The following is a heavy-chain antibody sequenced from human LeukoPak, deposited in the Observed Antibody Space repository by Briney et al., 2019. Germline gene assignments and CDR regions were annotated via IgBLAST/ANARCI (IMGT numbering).Heavy chain of an antibody. CDR3: ASGRSNSRGLGY. Sequence: GGSLRLSCAASGFTFSDYYMSWIRQSPGKGVEGGSYISSSGSTIYYAASVKGRFTISRDNAKNSLYLQMNSLRAEDTAVYYCASGRSNSRGLGYWGQGTLVTVSS. CDR1: GFTFSDYY. CDR2: ISSSGSTI. V-gene: IGHV3-11*01. J-gene: IGHJ4*02. D-gene: IGHD5-12*01.